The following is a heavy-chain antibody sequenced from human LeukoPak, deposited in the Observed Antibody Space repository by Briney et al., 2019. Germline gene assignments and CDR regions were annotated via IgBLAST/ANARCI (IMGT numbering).Heavy chain of an antibody. Sequence: PGGSLGLSCAASGLTFNNAWMSWVRQAPGKGLEWVGRIRSRSAGGTTDYGGPVKGRFTISRDDSKNTLYLQMNSLKTEDTAVYYCSTGGGTHDYWGQGTLVTVSS. D-gene: IGHD2-15*01. CDR3: STGGGTHDY. CDR2: IRSRSAGGTT. V-gene: IGHV3-15*01. J-gene: IGHJ4*02. CDR1: GLTFNNAW.